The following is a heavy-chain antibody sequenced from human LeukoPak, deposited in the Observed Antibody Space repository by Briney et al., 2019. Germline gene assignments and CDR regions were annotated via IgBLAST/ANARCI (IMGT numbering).Heavy chain of an antibody. CDR3: ARENSWIQLWLRRYFDY. CDR2: IKQDGSEK. J-gene: IGHJ4*02. CDR1: GFTFSSYW. V-gene: IGHV3-7*01. D-gene: IGHD5-18*01. Sequence: PGGSLRLSCAASGFTFSSYWMSWVRQAPGKGLEWVANIKQDGSEKYYVDSVKGRFTISRDNAKNSLYLQMNSLRAEDTAVYYCARENSWIQLWLRRYFDYWGQGTLVTVSS.